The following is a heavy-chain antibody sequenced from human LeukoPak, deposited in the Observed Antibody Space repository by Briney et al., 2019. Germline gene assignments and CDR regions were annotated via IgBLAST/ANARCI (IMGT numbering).Heavy chain of an antibody. Sequence: SVKVSCKASGGTFSSYPISWVRQAPGQGLEWMGGIIPIFGTANYAQKFQGRVTITADESTSTAYMELSSLRSEDTAVYYCARERDYYDSSGYYYSHSEYFQHWGQGTLVTVSS. CDR1: GGTFSSYP. V-gene: IGHV1-69*01. CDR2: IIPIFGTA. D-gene: IGHD3-22*01. CDR3: ARERDYYDSSGYYYSHSEYFQH. J-gene: IGHJ1*01.